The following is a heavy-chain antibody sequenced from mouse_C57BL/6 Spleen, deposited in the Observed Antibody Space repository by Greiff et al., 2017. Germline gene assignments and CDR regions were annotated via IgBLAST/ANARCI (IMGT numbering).Heavy chain of an antibody. CDR1: GFTFSDYY. CDR3: ARDNYYANYGEAMDD. J-gene: IGHJ4*01. V-gene: IGHV5-16*01. D-gene: IGHD2-1*01. Sequence: EVKLVESEGGLVQPGSSMKLSCTASGFTFSDYYMAWVRQVPEKGLEWVANINYDGSSTYYLDSLKSRFIISRDNAKNILYLQMSSLKSEDTATYYCARDNYYANYGEAMDDWGQGTSVTVSS. CDR2: INYDGSST.